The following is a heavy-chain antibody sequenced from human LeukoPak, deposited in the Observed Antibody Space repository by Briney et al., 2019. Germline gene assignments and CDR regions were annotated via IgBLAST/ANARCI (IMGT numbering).Heavy chain of an antibody. CDR2: IYTSGST. CDR3: ASGWFGELLGPFDY. V-gene: IGHV4-61*02. CDR1: GGSISSGSYY. Sequence: SETLSLTCTVSGGSISSGSYYWSWIRQPAGKGLEWIGRIYTSGSTNYNPSLKSRVTISVDTSKNQFSLKLSSVTAADTAVYYCASGWFGELLGPFDYWGQGTLVTVSS. D-gene: IGHD3-10*01. J-gene: IGHJ4*02.